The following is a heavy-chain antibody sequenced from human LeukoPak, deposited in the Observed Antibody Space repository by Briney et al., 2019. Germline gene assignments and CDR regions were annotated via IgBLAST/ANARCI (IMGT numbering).Heavy chain of an antibody. CDR3: ANGPYVGSGSYFSLRLGKFDP. V-gene: IGHV3-23*01. J-gene: IGHJ5*02. D-gene: IGHD3-10*01. CDR1: GFTFSSYA. Sequence: GGSLRLSCAASGFTFSSYAMSSGRQAPGKGLEWVSAISGSGGSTYYADSVKGRFTISRDNSKNTLYLFTNSLRAADTPVYYCANGPYVGSGSYFSLRLGKFDPWGQGTLVTVSS. CDR2: ISGSGGST.